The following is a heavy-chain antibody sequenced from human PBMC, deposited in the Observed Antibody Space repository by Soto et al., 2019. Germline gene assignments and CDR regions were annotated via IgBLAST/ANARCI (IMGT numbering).Heavy chain of an antibody. CDR1: GFTFSSYS. CDR3: ARDTGVFGVVIIDYYYGMDV. Sequence: GGSLKLSCAASGFTFSSYSMNWVRQAPGKGLEWVSSISSTSSYIYYADSVKGRFTISRDNAKNSLYLQTNSLRAEDTAVYYCARDTGVFGVVIIDYYYGMDVWGQGTTVTVSS. V-gene: IGHV3-21*01. D-gene: IGHD3-3*01. J-gene: IGHJ6*02. CDR2: ISSTSSYI.